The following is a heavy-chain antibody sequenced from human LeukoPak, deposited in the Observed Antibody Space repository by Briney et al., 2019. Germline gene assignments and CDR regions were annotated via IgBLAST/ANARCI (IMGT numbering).Heavy chain of an antibody. CDR2: IKQDGSEK. D-gene: IGHD3-22*01. V-gene: IGHV3-7*01. CDR3: ASGTMIVPVGL. J-gene: IGHJ4*02. Sequence: GGSLRLSCAASGFTFSSYWMSWVRQAPGKRLEWVANIKQDGSEKYYVDSVKGRFTISRDNAKNSLYLQMNSLRAEDTAVYYCASGTMIVPVGLWGQGTLVTVSS. CDR1: GFTFSSYW.